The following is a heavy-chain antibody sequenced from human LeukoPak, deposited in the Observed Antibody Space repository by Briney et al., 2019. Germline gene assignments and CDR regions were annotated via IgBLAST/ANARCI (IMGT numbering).Heavy chain of an antibody. CDR3: ASQRYDFWSGSQGGFDY. CDR1: GFNFRGQA. J-gene: IGHJ4*02. D-gene: IGHD3-3*01. CDR2: ISGRGETT. Sequence: GGSLRLSCAASGFNFRGQAMSWVRQGPGKGLEWVAGISGRGETTYYADSVQGRFNISRDNSKNTLFLEVNSLRAEDTAVYYCASQRYDFWSGSQGGFDYWGQGTLVTVSS. V-gene: IGHV3-23*01.